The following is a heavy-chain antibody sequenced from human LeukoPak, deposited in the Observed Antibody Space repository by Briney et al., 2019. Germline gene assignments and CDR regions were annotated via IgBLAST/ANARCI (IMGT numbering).Heavy chain of an antibody. D-gene: IGHD5-18*01. V-gene: IGHV1-2*06. CDR2: INPNSGGT. CDR1: GYTFTGYY. CDR3: ARALDTAMVDDYYYYGMDV. J-gene: IGHJ6*02. Sequence: ASVKVSCKASGYTFTGYYMHWVRQAPGQGLEWMGRINPNSGGTNYAQKFQGRVTMTRDTSISTAYMELSRLRSDDTAVYYCARALDTAMVDDYYYYGMDVWGQGTTVTVSS.